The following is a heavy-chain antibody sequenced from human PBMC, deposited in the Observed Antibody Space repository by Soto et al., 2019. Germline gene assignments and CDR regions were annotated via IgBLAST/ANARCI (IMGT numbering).Heavy chain of an antibody. Sequence: GGSLRLSCAASGFTFSSYAMSWVRQAPGKGLEWVSAISVSGGSTYYADSVKGRFTISRDNSKNTLYLQMKSLRAEDTAVYYCAKDYIALDDGSIDYWVQGTLVTVSS. V-gene: IGHV3-23*01. CDR3: AKDYIALDDGSIDY. D-gene: IGHD6-19*01. CDR1: GFTFSSYA. CDR2: ISVSGGST. J-gene: IGHJ4*02.